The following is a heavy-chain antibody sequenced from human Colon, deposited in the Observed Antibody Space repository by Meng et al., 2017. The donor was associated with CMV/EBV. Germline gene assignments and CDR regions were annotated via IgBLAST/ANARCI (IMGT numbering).Heavy chain of an antibody. Sequence: VELRESGPGLVKPSDTLSLTCTVSGASITSYYWSWIRQPAGKGLEWIGRVYISGNTNYNPSLKSRVTMSIDTSKNQLSLNIRSVTAADTAVYYCARDSNLSGLAYWGQGTLVTVSS. CDR2: VYISGNT. V-gene: IGHV4-4*07. J-gene: IGHJ4*02. CDR1: GASITSYY. D-gene: IGHD3-10*01. CDR3: ARDSNLSGLAY.